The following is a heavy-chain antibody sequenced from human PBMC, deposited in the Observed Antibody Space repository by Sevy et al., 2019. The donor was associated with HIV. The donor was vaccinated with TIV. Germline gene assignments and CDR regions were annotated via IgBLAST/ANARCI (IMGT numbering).Heavy chain of an antibody. V-gene: IGHV4-31*03. CDR2: IYYSGST. CDR1: GGSISSGGYY. J-gene: IGHJ5*02. D-gene: IGHD3-3*01. Sequence: SVTLSLTCTVSGGSISSGGYYWSWIRQHPGKGLEWIGYIYYSGSTYYNPSLKSRVTISVDTSKNQFSLKLSSVTAADTAVYYCARAIAIFGAKKENWFDPWGQGTLVTVSS. CDR3: ARAIAIFGAKKENWFDP.